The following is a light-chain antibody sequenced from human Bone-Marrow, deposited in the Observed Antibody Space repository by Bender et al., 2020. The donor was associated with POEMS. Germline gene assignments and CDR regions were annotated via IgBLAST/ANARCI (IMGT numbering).Light chain of an antibody. V-gene: IGLV2-8*01. J-gene: IGLJ1*01. CDR2: EVN. CDR1: SSDVGGYDY. CDR3: CSYPGSLFV. Sequence: QSALTQPASVSGSPGQSITISCTGTSSDVGGYDYVSWYQQHPGKAPKLMICEVNKRPSGVPDRFSGSKSGNTASLTVSGLQAEDEAEYFCCSYPGSLFVFGTGTTVTVL.